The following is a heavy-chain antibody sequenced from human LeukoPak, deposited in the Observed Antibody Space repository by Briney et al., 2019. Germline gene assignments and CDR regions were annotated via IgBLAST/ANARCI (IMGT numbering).Heavy chain of an antibody. CDR1: GYSISSGYY. CDR3: ASTRRGSIAAAEIHFQH. CDR2: IHHSGST. D-gene: IGHD6-13*01. V-gene: IGHV4-38-2*02. J-gene: IGHJ1*01. Sequence: SETLSLTCIVSGYSISSGYYWGWIRQPPGKGLEWIGNIHHSGSTYYNPSLKSRVTLSVDTSKNQLSLKLSSVTAADTAVYYCASTRRGSIAAAEIHFQHWGQGTLVTVSS.